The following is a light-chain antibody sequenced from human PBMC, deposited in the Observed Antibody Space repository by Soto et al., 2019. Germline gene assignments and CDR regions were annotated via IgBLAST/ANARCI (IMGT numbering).Light chain of an antibody. J-gene: IGLJ1*01. V-gene: IGLV2-14*01. CDR2: DVN. CDR1: SGDIGAYDL. CDR3: SSYTITSTRL. Sequence: QSALTQPASVSGSPGQSITISCTGTSGDIGAYDLVSWYQQHPNKAPKLIIYDVNIRPSGVSNRFSGPKSGKTASLTISGLQAEDEADYYCSSYTITSTRLFGTGTKVTVL.